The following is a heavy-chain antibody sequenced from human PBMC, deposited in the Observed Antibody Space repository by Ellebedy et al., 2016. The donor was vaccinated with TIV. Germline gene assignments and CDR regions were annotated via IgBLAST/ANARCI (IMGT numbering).Heavy chain of an antibody. CDR1: GFTFSSYA. V-gene: IGHV3-23*01. D-gene: IGHD2-21*02. Sequence: PGGSLRLSCAASGFTFSSYAMSWVRQAPGKGLEWVSAISGSGGSTYYADSVKGRFTISRDNAKNSLYLQMNSLRDEDTALYYCVRDRDWAFDYWGQGTLVTVSS. CDR2: ISGSGGST. CDR3: VRDRDWAFDY. J-gene: IGHJ4*02.